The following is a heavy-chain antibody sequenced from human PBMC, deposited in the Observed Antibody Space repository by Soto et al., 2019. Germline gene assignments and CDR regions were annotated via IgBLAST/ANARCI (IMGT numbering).Heavy chain of an antibody. CDR3: ARGHIVATILDY. J-gene: IGHJ4*02. CDR2: IDHSGTTI. V-gene: IGHV3-48*03. Sequence: GGSLRLSCAASGFIFSNYEMSWVRQAPGKGLEWVSYIDHSGTTIYYADSVKGRFTISRDDAKNSLFLQMNSLRAEDTAVYYCARGHIVATILDYWGQGTLVTVSS. D-gene: IGHD5-12*01. CDR1: GFIFSNYE.